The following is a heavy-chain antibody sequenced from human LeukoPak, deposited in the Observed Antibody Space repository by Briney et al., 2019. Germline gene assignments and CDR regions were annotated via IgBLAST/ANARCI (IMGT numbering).Heavy chain of an antibody. CDR3: ARRRDDLDAFDI. CDR2: ISGSGGST. CDR1: GFTFSSYA. J-gene: IGHJ3*02. Sequence: GGSLRLSCAASGFTFSSYAMTWVRQAPGKGLEWVSAISGSGGSTYYADSVKGRFTISRDNSKNTLYLQMNSLRAEDTAVYYCARRRDDLDAFDIWGQGTMVTVSS. V-gene: IGHV3-23*01.